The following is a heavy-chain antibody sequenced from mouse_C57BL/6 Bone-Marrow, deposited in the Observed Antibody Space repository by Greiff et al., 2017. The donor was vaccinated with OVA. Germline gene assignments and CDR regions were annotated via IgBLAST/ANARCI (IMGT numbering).Heavy chain of an antibody. D-gene: IGHD3-2*02. J-gene: IGHJ3*01. CDR1: GFNIKDDY. Sequence: VQLKESGAELVRPGASVKLSCTASGFNIKDDYMHWVKQRPEQGLEWIGWIDPENGDTEYASKFQGKATITADTSSNTAYLQLSSLTSEYTAVYYCTTGGSSGYGAWFADWGQGTLVTVSA. V-gene: IGHV14-4*01. CDR2: IDPENGDT. CDR3: TTGGSSGYGAWFAD.